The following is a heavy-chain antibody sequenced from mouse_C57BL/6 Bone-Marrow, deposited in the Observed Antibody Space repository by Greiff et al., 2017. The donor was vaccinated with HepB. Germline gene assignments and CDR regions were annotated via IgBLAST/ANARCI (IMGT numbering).Heavy chain of an antibody. CDR1: GYSFTGYY. D-gene: IGHD2-1*01. CDR2: INPSTGGT. CDR3: ASDGNYPSWFAY. Sequence: DVKLVESGPELVKPGASVKISCKASGYSFTGYYMNWVKQSPEKSLEWIGEINPSTGGTTYNQKFKAKATLTVDKSSSTAYMQLKSLTSEDSAVYYCASDGNYPSWFAYWGQGTLVTVSA. V-gene: IGHV1-42*01. J-gene: IGHJ3*01.